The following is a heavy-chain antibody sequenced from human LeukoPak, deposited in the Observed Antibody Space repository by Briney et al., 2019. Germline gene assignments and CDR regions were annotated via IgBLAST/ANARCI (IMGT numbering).Heavy chain of an antibody. CDR3: AKGHSDHGAVDY. Sequence: GGSLRPSCAASGFTVSNYAMSWVRQAPGKGLEWVSGISGSGTTTYYADSVQGRFTISRDNSKNTLYLQMNGLRDEDTAVYYCAKGHSDHGAVDYWGQGTLVTVSS. CDR2: ISGSGTTT. V-gene: IGHV3-23*01. D-gene: IGHD4-17*01. CDR1: GFTVSNYA. J-gene: IGHJ4*02.